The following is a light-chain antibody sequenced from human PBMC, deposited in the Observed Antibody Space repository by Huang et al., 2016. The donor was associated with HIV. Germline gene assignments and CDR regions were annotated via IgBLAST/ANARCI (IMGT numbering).Light chain of an antibody. CDR1: QSVSCN. V-gene: IGKV3-15*01. Sequence: EIVMTQSPATLSVSPGERATLSCRASQSVSCNLARYKQKTGQAPRLHIYGESTRASGIPARFSGSGSGTEVTLTISSLQSEDFAVYYCQQYNNWPPLTFGGGTKVEIK. J-gene: IGKJ4*01. CDR3: QQYNNWPPLT. CDR2: GES.